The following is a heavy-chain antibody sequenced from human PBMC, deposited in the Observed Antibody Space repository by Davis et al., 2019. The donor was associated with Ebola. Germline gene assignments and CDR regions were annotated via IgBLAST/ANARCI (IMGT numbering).Heavy chain of an antibody. D-gene: IGHD2-2*01. J-gene: IGHJ5*02. Sequence: GGSLRLSCAASGFTFSSYWMHWVRQAPGKGLEWVSAISGSGGSTYYADSVKGRFTISRDNSKNTLYLQMNSLRAEDTAVYYCAKLPRAIVVVPAAMSPWFDPWGQGTLVTVSS. V-gene: IGHV3-23*01. CDR2: ISGSGGST. CDR1: GFTFSSYW. CDR3: AKLPRAIVVVPAAMSPWFDP.